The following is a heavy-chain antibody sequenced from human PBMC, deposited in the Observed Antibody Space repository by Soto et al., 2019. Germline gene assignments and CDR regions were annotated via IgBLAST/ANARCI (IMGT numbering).Heavy chain of an antibody. Sequence: SETLSLTCTVSGGSISSSSYYWGWIRQPPGKGLEWIGSIYYSGSTYYNPSLKSRVTISVDTSKNQFSLKLSSVTAADTAVYYCAGKTGLYYYYGMDVWGQGNTVT. V-gene: IGHV4-39*01. D-gene: IGHD3-9*01. CDR2: IYYSGST. J-gene: IGHJ6*02. CDR1: GGSISSSSYY. CDR3: AGKTGLYYYYGMDV.